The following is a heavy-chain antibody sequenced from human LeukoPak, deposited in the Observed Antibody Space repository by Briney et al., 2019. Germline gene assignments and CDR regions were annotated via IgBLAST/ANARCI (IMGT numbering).Heavy chain of an antibody. J-gene: IGHJ4*02. Sequence: PSETLSLTCTVSSGSISTYYWSWIRQPPGKRLEWIGFIHHTGSTNYNPSLKSRVTISVDTSKNQFSLKLNSVTAADTAVYYCARSSGSRYYIDYWGQGTLVTVSS. CDR3: ARSSGSRYYIDY. V-gene: IGHV4-59*01. CDR2: IHHTGST. D-gene: IGHD1-26*01. CDR1: SGSISTYY.